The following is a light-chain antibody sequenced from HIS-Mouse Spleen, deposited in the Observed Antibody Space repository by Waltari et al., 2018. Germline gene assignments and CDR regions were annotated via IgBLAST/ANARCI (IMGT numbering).Light chain of an antibody. CDR3: QSADSSGTYHWV. Sequence: SYELTQPPSVSVSPGQTARITCSGDALPKHYAYWYQQKPGQAPVLVIYKASERPSGIPERFSGSSSGTTVTLTISGVQAEDEADYYCQSADSSGTYHWVFGGGTKLTVL. V-gene: IGLV3-25*03. J-gene: IGLJ3*02. CDR1: ALPKHY. CDR2: KAS.